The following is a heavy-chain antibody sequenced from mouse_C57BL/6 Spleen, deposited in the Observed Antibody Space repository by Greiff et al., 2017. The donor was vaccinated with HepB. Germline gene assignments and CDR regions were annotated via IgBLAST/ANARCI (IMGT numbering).Heavy chain of an antibody. CDR3: ARQGDYYGSRIGYFDY. CDR1: GFTFSSYG. Sequence: VQLKESGGDLVKPGGSLKLSCAASGFTFSSYGMSWVRQTPDKRLEWVATISSGGSYTYYPDSVKGRFTISRDNAKNTLYLQMSSLKSEDTAMYYCARQGDYYGSRIGYFDYWGQGTTLTVSS. CDR2: ISSGGSYT. J-gene: IGHJ2*01. V-gene: IGHV5-6*01. D-gene: IGHD1-1*01.